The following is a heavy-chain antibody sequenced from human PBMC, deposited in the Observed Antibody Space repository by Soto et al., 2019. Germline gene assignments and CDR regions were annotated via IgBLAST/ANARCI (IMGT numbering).Heavy chain of an antibody. CDR3: ARGVGFCGGDGYKGGIDY. CDR1: GFPFSPYT. J-gene: IGHJ4*02. D-gene: IGHD2-21*02. V-gene: IGHV3-30-3*01. Sequence: QVQLVESGGGVVQPGRSLRLSCAASGFPFSPYTMHWVRQAPGRGLEWVAVISYDGSDKYYADSVKGRITISRDNSKNTLYLQMNSLRPEDTAVYYCARGVGFCGGDGYKGGIDYWGQGTLVTVSS. CDR2: ISYDGSDK.